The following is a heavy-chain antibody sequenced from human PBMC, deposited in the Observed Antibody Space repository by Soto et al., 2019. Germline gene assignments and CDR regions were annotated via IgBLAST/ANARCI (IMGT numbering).Heavy chain of an antibody. D-gene: IGHD3-16*02. CDR2: ISGSGGST. V-gene: IGHV3-23*01. J-gene: IGHJ3*02. CDR1: GFTFSSYA. Sequence: GGSLRLSCASSGFTFSSYAMSWVRQAPGKGLEWVSAISGSGGSTYYADSVKGRFTISRDNSKNTLYLQMNSLRAEDTAVYYCAKGVSGWLYQDDAFDIWGQGTMVTVSS. CDR3: AKGVSGWLYQDDAFDI.